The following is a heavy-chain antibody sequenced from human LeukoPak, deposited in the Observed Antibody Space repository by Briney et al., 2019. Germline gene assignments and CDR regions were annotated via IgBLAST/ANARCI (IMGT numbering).Heavy chain of an antibody. D-gene: IGHD3-10*01. Sequence: QALSLTFAISGDSVSSNSAAWNWIRQSPSRGLEWLGRIYYRSKWYNDYAVSVKSRITINPDTSKNQFSLQLNSVTPEDTAVYYCARDVWFGEFTSYYFDYWGQGTLVTVSA. CDR3: ARDVWFGEFTSYYFDY. J-gene: IGHJ4*02. CDR1: GDSVSSNSAA. CDR2: IYYRSKWYN. V-gene: IGHV6-1*01.